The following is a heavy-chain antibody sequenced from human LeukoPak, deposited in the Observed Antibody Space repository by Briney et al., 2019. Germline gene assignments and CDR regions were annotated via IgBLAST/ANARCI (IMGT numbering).Heavy chain of an antibody. Sequence: SETLSLTCDVYGGSFSGYYWSWIRQPPGKGLEWIGEISHSGRTTYNPSLRSRVSISVDTSKNQFSLKVRSVTAADTAVYWCARGPHDYSSGWYTWGQGTLVTVSS. V-gene: IGHV4-34*01. CDR3: ARGPHDYSSGWYT. D-gene: IGHD6-19*01. J-gene: IGHJ5*02. CDR1: GGSFSGYY. CDR2: ISHSGRT.